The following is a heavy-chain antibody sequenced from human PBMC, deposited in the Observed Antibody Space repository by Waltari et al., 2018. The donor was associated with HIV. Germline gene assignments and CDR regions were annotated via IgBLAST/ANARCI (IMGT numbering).Heavy chain of an antibody. V-gene: IGHV3-9*01. J-gene: IGHJ4*02. CDR3: AKGGIHYSRAGDYFDY. D-gene: IGHD4-4*01. CDR1: A. Sequence: AMHWVRQAPGKGLEWVSSISWNSGTIVYAVSVKGRFTISRDNAKKSLYLQMNSLRTDDTALYYCAKGGIHYSRAGDYFDYWGQGTLVTVSS. CDR2: ISWNSGTI.